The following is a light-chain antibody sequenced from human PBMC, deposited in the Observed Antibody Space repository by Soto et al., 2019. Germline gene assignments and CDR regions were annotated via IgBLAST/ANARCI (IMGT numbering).Light chain of an antibody. Sequence: EIVLTPSPATLSLSPGERAPLSCRASRSVSSYLAWYQQKPGQAPRLLIYDASNRATGIPGRFSGSGSGTDFTLTISSLEPEECAVYYCQQRSNWPYTFGQGTQREIK. J-gene: IGKJ2*01. V-gene: IGKV3-11*01. CDR1: RSVSSY. CDR2: DAS. CDR3: QQRSNWPYT.